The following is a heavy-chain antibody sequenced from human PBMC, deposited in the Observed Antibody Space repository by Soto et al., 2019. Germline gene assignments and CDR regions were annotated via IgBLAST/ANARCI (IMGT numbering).Heavy chain of an antibody. J-gene: IGHJ5*02. D-gene: IGHD6-6*01. CDR2: IIPIFGTA. CDR3: ARGEAARPGWFDP. Sequence: SLKVSCKASGGTFSSYAISWVRQAPGQGLEWMGGIIPIFGTANYAQKFQGRVTITADESTSTAYMELSSLRSEDTAVYYCARGEAARPGWFDPWGQGTLVIVSS. V-gene: IGHV1-69*13. CDR1: GGTFSSYA.